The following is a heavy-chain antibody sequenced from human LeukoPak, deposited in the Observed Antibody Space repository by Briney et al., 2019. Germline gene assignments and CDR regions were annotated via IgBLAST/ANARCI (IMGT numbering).Heavy chain of an antibody. CDR2: ISAYNGNT. J-gene: IGHJ4*02. Sequence: ASVKVSCKASGYTFTSYGISWVRQAPGQGREGMGWISAYNGNTNYAQKFQGRGTMTTYKATSTTYMELRSLRSDDTAAYYCSRVTTYYFDSSDYYYPYYFDYGGQGNLATVSA. D-gene: IGHD3-22*01. V-gene: IGHV1-18*01. CDR3: SRVTTYYFDSSDYYYPYYFDY. CDR1: GYTFTSYG.